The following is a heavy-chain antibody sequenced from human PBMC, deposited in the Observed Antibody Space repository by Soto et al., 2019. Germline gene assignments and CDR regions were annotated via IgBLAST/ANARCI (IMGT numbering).Heavy chain of an antibody. Sequence: QVQLQESGPGLVKPSETLSLTCAVSGACMNTYYWSWIRQPPGKGLEWIGYFYYSGLTNYNPSLKSRVTISLDTSKNQFSLKLSSVTAADTAVYFCSRGNTHGYYYMDVWGRGTTVTVSS. CDR1: GACMNTYY. V-gene: IGHV4-59*08. J-gene: IGHJ6*03. D-gene: IGHD3-22*01. CDR2: FYYSGLT. CDR3: SRGNTHGYYYMDV.